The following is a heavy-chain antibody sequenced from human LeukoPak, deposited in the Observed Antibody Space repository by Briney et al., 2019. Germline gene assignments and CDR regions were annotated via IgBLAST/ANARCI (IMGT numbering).Heavy chain of an antibody. D-gene: IGHD1-7*01. CDR1: DGSLSGYY. Sequence: SETLSLTCGVYDGSLSGYYWTWIRQPPGRGLEWIGEMNQRGSMNYNPSLKSRVTISVDRSKNQFSLKLSSVTAADTAVYYCARELELRYWGQGTLVTVSS. CDR3: ARELELRY. J-gene: IGHJ4*02. CDR2: MNQRGSM. V-gene: IGHV4-34*01.